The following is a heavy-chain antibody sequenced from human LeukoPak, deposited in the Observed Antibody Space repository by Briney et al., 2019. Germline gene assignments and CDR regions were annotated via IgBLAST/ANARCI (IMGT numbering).Heavy chain of an antibody. J-gene: IGHJ6*03. Sequence: SETLSLTCAVYGGSFGGYYWSWIRQPPGKGLEWIGEINHSGSTNYNPSLKSRVTISVDTSKNQFSLKLSSVTAADTAVYYCARLTYYGSSGYWVPPYYYYYYMDVWGKGTTVTISS. D-gene: IGHD3-22*01. CDR2: INHSGST. V-gene: IGHV4-34*01. CDR3: ARLTYYGSSGYWVPPYYYYYYMDV. CDR1: GGSFGGYY.